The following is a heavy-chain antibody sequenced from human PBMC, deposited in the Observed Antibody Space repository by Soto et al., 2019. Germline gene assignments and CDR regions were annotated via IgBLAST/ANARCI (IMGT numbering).Heavy chain of an antibody. CDR3: ARERQYSGYEPFFDY. Sequence: GGSLRLSCAASGFTFSSYSMNWVRQAPGKGLEWVSSISSSSSYIYYADSVKGRFTISRDNAKNSLYLQMNSLRAEDTAVYYCARERQYSGYEPFFDYWGQGXLVTVYS. V-gene: IGHV3-21*01. CDR2: ISSSSSYI. D-gene: IGHD5-12*01. J-gene: IGHJ4*02. CDR1: GFTFSSYS.